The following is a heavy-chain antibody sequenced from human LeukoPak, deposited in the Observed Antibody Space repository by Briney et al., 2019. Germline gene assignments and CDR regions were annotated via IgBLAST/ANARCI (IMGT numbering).Heavy chain of an antibody. Sequence: PSETLSLTCTVSGGSISSYYWSWIRQPPGKGLEWIGYIYYSGSTNYNPSLKSRVTISVDTSKNQFSLKLSSVTAADTAVYYCARTDTVTTLQYYFDYWGQGTLVTVSS. V-gene: IGHV4-59*08. CDR1: GGSISSYY. J-gene: IGHJ4*02. CDR2: IYYSGST. CDR3: ARTDTVTTLQYYFDY. D-gene: IGHD4-17*01.